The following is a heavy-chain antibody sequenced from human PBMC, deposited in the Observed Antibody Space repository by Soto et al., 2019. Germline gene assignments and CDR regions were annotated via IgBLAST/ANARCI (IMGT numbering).Heavy chain of an antibody. Sequence: SVKVSCKASGYTFTSYAISWVRQAPGQGLEWMGGIIPIFGTANYAQKFQGRVTITADESTSTAYMELSSLRSEDTAVYYCAGRARSVDYSYYSMDVWGKGTTVTVSS. CDR2: IIPIFGTA. CDR3: AGRARSVDYSYYSMDV. V-gene: IGHV1-69*01. CDR1: GYTFTSYA. D-gene: IGHD3-10*01. J-gene: IGHJ6*04.